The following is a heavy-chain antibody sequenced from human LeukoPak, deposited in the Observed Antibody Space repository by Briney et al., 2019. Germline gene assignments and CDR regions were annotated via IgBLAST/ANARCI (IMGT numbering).Heavy chain of an antibody. J-gene: IGHJ5*02. CDR1: GYTFTSYY. V-gene: IGHV1-46*01. CDR2: INPSGGST. D-gene: IGHD3-10*01. Sequence: ASVKVSCKASGYTFTSYYMHWVRQAPGQGLEWMGVINPSGGSTSYAQKFQGRVTMTRDMSTSTDYMELSSLRSEDTAVYYCARDREARGSGSYLFDPWGQGTLVTVSS. CDR3: ARDREARGSGSYLFDP.